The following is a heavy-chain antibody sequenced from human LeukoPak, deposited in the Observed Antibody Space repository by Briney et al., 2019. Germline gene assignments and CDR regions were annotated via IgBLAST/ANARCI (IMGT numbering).Heavy chain of an antibody. CDR1: GGSISSYY. CDR2: IYYSGST. CDR3: ARTPTESLWFDP. Sequence: SETLPLTCTVSGGSISSYYWSWIRQPPGKGLEWIGYIYYSGSTNYNPSLKSRVTISVDTSKNQFSLKLSSVTAADTAVYYCARTPTESLWFDPWGQGTLVTVSS. V-gene: IGHV4-59*01. J-gene: IGHJ5*02. D-gene: IGHD1-26*01.